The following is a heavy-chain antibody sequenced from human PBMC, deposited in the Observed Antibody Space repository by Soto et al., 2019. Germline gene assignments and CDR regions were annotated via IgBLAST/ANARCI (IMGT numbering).Heavy chain of an antibody. CDR3: ATVGGNWNYVDH. Sequence: PSETLSLTCTVSGGSISSGGYYWSWIRQHPEKGLEWIGYIYYTGSTYYNPSLKSRVTMSVDTSKNQFSLKLSSVTAADTAVYYCATVGGNWNYVDHWGQGTLVTVLL. J-gene: IGHJ4*02. CDR1: GGSISSGGYY. V-gene: IGHV4-31*03. D-gene: IGHD1-20*01. CDR2: IYYTGST.